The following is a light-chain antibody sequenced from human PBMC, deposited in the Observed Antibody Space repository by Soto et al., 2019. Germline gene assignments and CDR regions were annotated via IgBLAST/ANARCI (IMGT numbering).Light chain of an antibody. V-gene: IGLV2-14*03. CDR1: SNDIGGYNY. Sequence: QSALTQPASVSGSPGQSITIPCTGTSNDIGGYNYVSWYQQYPGKAPKLIIYDVTNRPSGVSFRFSGSKSGNTASLTISGLQAEDFASDHCSSYTCTLSLRLVVAV. J-gene: IGLJ7*01. CDR3: SSYTCTLSLRLVVAV. CDR2: DVT.